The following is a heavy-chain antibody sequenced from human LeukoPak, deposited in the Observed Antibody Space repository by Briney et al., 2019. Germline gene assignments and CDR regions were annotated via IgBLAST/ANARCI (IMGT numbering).Heavy chain of an antibody. CDR1: GFSFTSYW. CDR2: IYPGDSDI. D-gene: IGHD3-22*01. J-gene: IGHJ4*02. V-gene: IGHV5-51*01. CDR3: ARYTSDPFYFDY. Sequence: GESLEISCKGSGFSFTSYWIGWVRQMPEKGLEWMGFIYPGDSDIRYSPSFQGQVTMSADKSISTAYLQWSSLKASDTAIYYCARYTSDPFYFDYRGQGTLVTVSS.